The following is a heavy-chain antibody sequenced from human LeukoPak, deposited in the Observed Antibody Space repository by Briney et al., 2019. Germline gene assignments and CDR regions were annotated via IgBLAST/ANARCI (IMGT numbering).Heavy chain of an antibody. Sequence: ASVKVSCKASGYTFTSYDINWVRQATGQGLEWMGWMNPNSGNTGYAQKFQGRVTMTRNTSISTAYMELSGLRSEDTAVYYCAMRERLAAAFDYWGQGTLVTVSS. J-gene: IGHJ4*02. CDR2: MNPNSGNT. D-gene: IGHD6-13*01. CDR3: AMRERLAAAFDY. CDR1: GYTFTSYD. V-gene: IGHV1-8*01.